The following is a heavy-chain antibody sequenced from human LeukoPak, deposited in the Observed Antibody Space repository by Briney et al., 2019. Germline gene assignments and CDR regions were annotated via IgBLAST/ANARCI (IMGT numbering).Heavy chain of an antibody. Sequence: GGSLRLSCAASGFTFSSYGMHWVRQAPGKGLEWVAFIRYDGSNKYYADSVKGRFTTSRDNSKNTLYLQMNSLRAEHTAVYYCAKDKIGYCSSTSCYTKSGFDYWGQGTLVTVSS. CDR3: AKDKIGYCSSTSCYTKSGFDY. J-gene: IGHJ4*02. CDR2: IRYDGSNK. V-gene: IGHV3-30*02. CDR1: GFTFSSYG. D-gene: IGHD2-2*02.